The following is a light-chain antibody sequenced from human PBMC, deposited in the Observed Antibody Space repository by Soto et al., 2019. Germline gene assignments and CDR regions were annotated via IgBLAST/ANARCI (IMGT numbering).Light chain of an antibody. CDR2: DAS. CDR3: LHRMNWPLT. J-gene: IGKJ5*01. CDR1: ETVSSY. Sequence: DIVLTQSPVTLSLSPGDRATLSWRASETVSSYLLWYQQKPGQDPRLLIYDASERATGIPARFSGSGSETDFTLTISSLEPEEFGVYYCLHRMNWPLTFGKGTRVEIK. V-gene: IGKV3-11*01.